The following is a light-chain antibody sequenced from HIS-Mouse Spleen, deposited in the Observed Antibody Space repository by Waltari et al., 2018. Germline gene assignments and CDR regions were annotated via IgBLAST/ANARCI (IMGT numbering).Light chain of an antibody. CDR1: QGISSY. J-gene: IGKJ3*01. CDR3: QQYYSYPLT. CDR2: AAS. Sequence: AIRMTQSPSSFSASTGDRVTITCRASQGISSYLAWYQQKPGQAPKLLIYAASTLQSGVPSRFSGSGSGTDFTLTISCLQSEDFATYYCQQYYSYPLTFGPGTKVDIK. V-gene: IGKV1-8*01.